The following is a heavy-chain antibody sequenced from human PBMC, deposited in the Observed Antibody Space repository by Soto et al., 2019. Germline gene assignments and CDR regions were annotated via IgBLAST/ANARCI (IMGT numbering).Heavy chain of an antibody. J-gene: IGHJ4*02. CDR1: GGTFSSYV. Sequence: ASVKVSCKASGGTFSSYVISWVRQAPGQGLEWMGVIHPSGGGTTYAQKFLGRVTVTRDTSTTTVFMELSSLRSDETAVYYCARGGNIAVVTVSFDYWGQGTLVTVSS. V-gene: IGHV1-46*03. CDR2: IHPSGGGT. D-gene: IGHD2-21*02. CDR3: ARGGNIAVVTVSFDY.